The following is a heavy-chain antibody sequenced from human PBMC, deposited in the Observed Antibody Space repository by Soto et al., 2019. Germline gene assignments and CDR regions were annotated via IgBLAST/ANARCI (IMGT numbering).Heavy chain of an antibody. V-gene: IGHV2-5*01. D-gene: IGHD1-26*01. CDR1: GFSLSTSGVG. Sequence: QITLKESGPTLVKPTQTLTLTCTFSGFSLSTSGVGVGWIRQPPGKAREWLALIYWNDDKSYSPSLKSRLTITKDTSKNQVVLTMTNMDPVDTATYYCAHRRGGSYYMIDDAFDIWGQGTMVTVSS. CDR2: IYWNDDK. J-gene: IGHJ3*02. CDR3: AHRRGGSYYMIDDAFDI.